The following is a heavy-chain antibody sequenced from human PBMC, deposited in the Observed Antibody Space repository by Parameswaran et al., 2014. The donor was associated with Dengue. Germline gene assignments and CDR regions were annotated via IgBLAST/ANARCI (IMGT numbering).Heavy chain of an antibody. D-gene: IGHD6-19*01. CDR3: TKCYSSGWYGMDV. CDR1: GFTFGDYA. V-gene: IGHV3-49*04. Sequence: QAGGSLRLSCTASGFTFGDYAMSWVRQAPGKGLEWVGLIRSKAYGGTTEYAASVKGRFTISRDDSKSIAYLQMNSLKTEDTAVYYCTKCYSSGWYGMDVWGQGTTVTVSS. J-gene: IGHJ6*02. CDR2: IRSKAYGGTT.